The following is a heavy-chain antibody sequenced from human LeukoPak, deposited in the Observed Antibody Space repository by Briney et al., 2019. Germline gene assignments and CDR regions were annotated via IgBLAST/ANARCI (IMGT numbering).Heavy chain of an antibody. V-gene: IGHV1-69*05. Sequence: ASVKVSCKASGGTFSSYAISWVRQAPGQGLEWMGGIIPIFGTVNYAQKFQGRVTITTDESTSTAYMELSSLRSEDTAVYYCARVVITFGGVINWFDPWGQGTLVTVSS. CDR2: IIPIFGTV. CDR1: GGTFSSYA. D-gene: IGHD3-16*01. J-gene: IGHJ5*02. CDR3: ARVVITFGGVINWFDP.